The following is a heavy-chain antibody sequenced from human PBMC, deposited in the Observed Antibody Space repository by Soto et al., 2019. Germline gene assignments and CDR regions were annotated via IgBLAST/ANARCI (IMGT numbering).Heavy chain of an antibody. CDR3: AKAGGRGGGSFDY. J-gene: IGHJ4*02. Sequence: VGSLRLSCAVSGFTFNTYGFHWGRQAPGKGLEWVSVMWSDRNNKYYADSVKGRFTTSRDSSKNTLYPEMNSLRAEETAVYYCAKAGGRGGGSFDYWRQGTLGTVSS. CDR1: GFTFNTYG. CDR2: MWSDRNNK. D-gene: IGHD3-16*01. V-gene: IGHV3-33*06.